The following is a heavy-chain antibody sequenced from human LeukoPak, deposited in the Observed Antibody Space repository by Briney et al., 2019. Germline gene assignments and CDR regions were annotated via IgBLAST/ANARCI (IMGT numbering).Heavy chain of an antibody. J-gene: IGHJ6*02. CDR2: ISGSGGST. D-gene: IGHD6-19*01. CDR3: AKASSGWNEYYYYGMDV. Sequence: GGSLRLSCAASGFTFSDYYMSWIRQAPGKGLEWVSAISGSGGSTYYADSVKGRFTISRDNSKNTLYLQMNSLRAEDTAVYYCAKASSGWNEYYYYGMDVWGQGTTVTVSS. V-gene: IGHV3-23*01. CDR1: GFTFSDYY.